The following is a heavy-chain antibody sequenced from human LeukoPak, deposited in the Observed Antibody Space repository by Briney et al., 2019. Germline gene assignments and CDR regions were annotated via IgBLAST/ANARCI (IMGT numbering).Heavy chain of an antibody. J-gene: IGHJ4*02. V-gene: IGHV5-51*01. CDR1: GYRFTSYW. CDR2: IHPGDSET. CDR3: ARRLGATQPYFDF. D-gene: IGHD1-26*01. Sequence: GGSLKTSCKASGYRFTSYWIGWVRQMPGKGLECMGIIHPGDSETRYSPSFQGQVTISADKSISTAYLQWSGLKASDTAMYYCARRLGATQPYFDFWGQGALVTASS.